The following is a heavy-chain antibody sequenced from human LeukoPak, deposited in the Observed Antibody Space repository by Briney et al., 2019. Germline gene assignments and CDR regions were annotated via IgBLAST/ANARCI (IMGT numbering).Heavy chain of an antibody. Sequence: SETLSLTCTVSGYSISSGYYWGWIRQPPGKGLEWIGYIYYSGSTNYNPSLKSRVTISVDTSKNQFSLKLSSVTAADTAVYYCARVEVFISALAFDPWGQGTLVTVSS. D-gene: IGHD6-6*01. CDR2: IYYSGST. V-gene: IGHV4-38-2*02. J-gene: IGHJ5*02. CDR3: ARVEVFISALAFDP. CDR1: GYSISSGYY.